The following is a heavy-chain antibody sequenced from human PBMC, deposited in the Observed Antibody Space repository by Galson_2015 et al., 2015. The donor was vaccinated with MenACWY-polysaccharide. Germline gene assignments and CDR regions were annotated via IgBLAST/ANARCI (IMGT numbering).Heavy chain of an antibody. CDR1: GFTFSDYY. Sequence: SLRLSCAASGFTFSDYYMSWIRQAPGKGLEWVSYISSSGSTIYYADSVKGRFTISRDNAKNSLYLQMNSLRAEDTAVYYCARVGRCSSGWCHANHIDYWGQGTLVTVSS. D-gene: IGHD6-19*01. V-gene: IGHV3-11*04. J-gene: IGHJ4*02. CDR3: ARVGRCSSGWCHANHIDY. CDR2: ISSSGSTI.